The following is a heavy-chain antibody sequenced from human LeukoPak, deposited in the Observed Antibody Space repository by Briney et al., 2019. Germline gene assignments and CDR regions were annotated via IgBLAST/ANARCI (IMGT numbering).Heavy chain of an antibody. J-gene: IGHJ4*02. CDR2: ISSSGSTI. CDR1: GFTFSSYE. CDR3: ARGYCSGGSCYDHSNTCFDY. D-gene: IGHD2-15*01. V-gene: IGHV3-48*03. Sequence: GGSLRLSCAASGFTFSSYEMNWVRQAPGKGLEWVSYISSSGSTIYYADSVKGRFTISRDNAKNSLYLQMNSLRAEDTAVYYCARGYCSGGSCYDHSNTCFDYWGQGTLVTVSS.